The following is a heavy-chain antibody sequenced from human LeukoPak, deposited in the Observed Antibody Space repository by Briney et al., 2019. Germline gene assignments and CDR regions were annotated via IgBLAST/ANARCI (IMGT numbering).Heavy chain of an antibody. CDR3: ARDYDYVWGSPYYFDY. CDR1: GYTFTGYY. Sequence: GASVKVSCKASGYTFTGYYMHWVRQARGQGLEWMGWINPNCGGTNYAQKFQGRVTMTRDTSISTAYMELSRLRSDDTAVYYCARDYDYVWGSPYYFDYWGQGTLVTVSS. D-gene: IGHD3-16*01. J-gene: IGHJ4*02. V-gene: IGHV1-2*02. CDR2: INPNCGGT.